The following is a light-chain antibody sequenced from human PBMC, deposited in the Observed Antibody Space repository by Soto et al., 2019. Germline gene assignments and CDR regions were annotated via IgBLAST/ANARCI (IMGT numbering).Light chain of an antibody. CDR1: SSDVGNYKY. CDR2: EVS. J-gene: IGLJ3*02. CDR3: SSYSSVTTLWV. V-gene: IGLV2-14*01. Sequence: QSALTQPASVSGSPGQSITISCTGTSSDVGNYKYVSWYQQHPGKAPKLMIYEVSNRPSGVSNRFSGSKSGNTASLTVSGLQAEDEADYYCSSYSSVTTLWVFGGGTKLTVL.